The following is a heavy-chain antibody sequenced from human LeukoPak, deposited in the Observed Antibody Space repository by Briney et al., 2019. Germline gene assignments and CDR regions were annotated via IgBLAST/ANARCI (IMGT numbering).Heavy chain of an antibody. CDR3: AKEYCSGGSCFHFYYYYYIDV. J-gene: IGHJ6*03. D-gene: IGHD2-15*01. CDR2: ISGSGDSR. CDR1: GFTFSSYA. Sequence: GGSLRLSCGASGFTFSSYAMSWVRQAPGKGLEWVSAISGSGDSRYYADSVKGRFTIFRDNSKNILYLQMNSLRAEDTAVYYCAKEYCSGGSCFHFYYYYYIDVWGKGTTVTVSS. V-gene: IGHV3-23*01.